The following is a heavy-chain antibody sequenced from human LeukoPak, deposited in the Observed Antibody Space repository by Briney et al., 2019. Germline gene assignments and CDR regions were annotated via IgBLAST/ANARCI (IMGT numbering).Heavy chain of an antibody. CDR2: ISGGGGST. CDR1: VFTFRNFA. J-gene: IGHJ4*02. D-gene: IGHD5-12*01. Sequence: PGGSLRLSCAASVFTFRNFALSWVRQAPGRGLEWVSTISGGGGSTYYAESVKGRFTISRDNSKNTLDLQMNSLRAEDTAIYYCAKSGYDAARVYFDSWGQGTLVTVSS. V-gene: IGHV3-23*01. CDR3: AKSGYDAARVYFDS.